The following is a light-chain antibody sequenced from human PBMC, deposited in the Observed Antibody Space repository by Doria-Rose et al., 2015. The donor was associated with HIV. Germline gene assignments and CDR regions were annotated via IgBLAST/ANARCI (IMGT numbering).Light chain of an antibody. J-gene: IGKJ1*01. CDR3: QQTYSSPPWT. CDR2: AAS. CDR1: QTVSTY. Sequence: TQSRSFLSASIGDGVTITCRASQTVSTYLNWFQQEPGKAPKLLIYAASRLQSGVPSRFSGSGSGTDFTLTISGLQPGDFATYYCQQTYSSPPWTFGQGTKVEMK. V-gene: IGKV1-39*01.